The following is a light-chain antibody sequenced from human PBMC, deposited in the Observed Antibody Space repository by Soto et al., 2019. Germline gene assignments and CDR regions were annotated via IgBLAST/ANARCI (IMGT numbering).Light chain of an antibody. J-gene: IGKJ3*01. CDR1: QSVSSD. V-gene: IGKV1-39*01. CDR3: QQSYSTPPF. CDR2: AAS. Sequence: DIQMTQSPSSLSASVGDRVIITCRASQSVSSDLNWYQQKAGKPPKLLIFAASSLQSGVPSRFSGSGSGTDFTLTISSLQPEDFATYYCQQSYSTPPFFGPGTKVDIK.